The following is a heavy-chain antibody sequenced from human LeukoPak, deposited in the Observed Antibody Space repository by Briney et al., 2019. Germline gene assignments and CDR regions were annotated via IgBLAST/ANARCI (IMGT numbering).Heavy chain of an antibody. CDR1: GFTFSSYA. CDR2: ISYDGSNK. CDR3: ARDSGGALDY. Sequence: GGSLRLSCAASGFTFSSYAMHWVRQAPGKGLEWVAVISYDGSNKYYADSVKGRFTISRDNSKNTLYLQMNSLRAEDTAVYYCARDSGGALDYWGQGILVTVSS. V-gene: IGHV3-30-3*01. J-gene: IGHJ4*02. D-gene: IGHD3-10*01.